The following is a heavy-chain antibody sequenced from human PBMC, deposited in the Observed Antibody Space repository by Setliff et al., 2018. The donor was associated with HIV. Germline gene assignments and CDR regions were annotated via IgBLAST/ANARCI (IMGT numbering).Heavy chain of an antibody. J-gene: IGHJ4*02. CDR3: ARAYNIWSDYNYYYS. D-gene: IGHD3-3*01. CDR1: GGTFTNSA. Sequence: GASVKVSCKASGGTFTNSAIGWVRQAPGQGLEWMGAIVPILGIANSAQKFQGRVTITTDESTNTAYMELSSLRSEDTAVYYCARAYNIWSDYNYYYSWDQGTLVTVSS. CDR2: IVPILGIA. V-gene: IGHV1-69*10.